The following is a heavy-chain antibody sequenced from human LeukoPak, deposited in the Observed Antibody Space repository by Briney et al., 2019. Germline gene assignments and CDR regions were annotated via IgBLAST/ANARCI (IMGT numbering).Heavy chain of an antibody. CDR2: IYYSGST. D-gene: IGHD3-3*01. CDR1: GGSISSYY. Sequence: PSETLSLTCTVSGGSISSYYWSWIRQPPGKGLEWIGYIYYSGSTNYNPSLKSRVTIPVDTSKNQFSLKLSSVTAADTAVYYCARTIFGVVINYYYYYMDVWGKGTTVTVSS. V-gene: IGHV4-59*01. CDR3: ARTIFGVVINYYYYYMDV. J-gene: IGHJ6*03.